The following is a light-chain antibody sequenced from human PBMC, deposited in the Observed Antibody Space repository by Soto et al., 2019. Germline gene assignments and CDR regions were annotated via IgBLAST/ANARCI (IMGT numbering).Light chain of an antibody. CDR1: QGIGIT. CDR3: QRYNDWPLT. J-gene: IGKJ4*01. V-gene: IGKV3-15*01. CDR2: GAS. Sequence: IVMTQSPATLSVSPGERVTLSCRASQGIGITLAWYQQKPGQTPRLLIYGASIRATGIPARFSGSGSGTEFTLTINSLQSEDSAVYYCQRYNDWPLTFGGGTKVEIK.